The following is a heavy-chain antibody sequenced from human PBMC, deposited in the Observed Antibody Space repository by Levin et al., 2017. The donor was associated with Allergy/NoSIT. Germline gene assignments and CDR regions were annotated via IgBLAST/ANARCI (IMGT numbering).Heavy chain of an antibody. CDR3: AKDMASDATYYYGMDV. Sequence: GGSLRLSCAASGFTFDDYAMHWVRQAPGKGLEWVSGISWNSGSIGYADSVKGRFTISRDNAKNSLYLQMNSLRAEDTALYYCAKDMASDATYYYGMDVWGQGTTVTVSS. V-gene: IGHV3-9*01. CDR2: ISWNSGSI. D-gene: IGHD3-10*01. J-gene: IGHJ6*02. CDR1: GFTFDDYA.